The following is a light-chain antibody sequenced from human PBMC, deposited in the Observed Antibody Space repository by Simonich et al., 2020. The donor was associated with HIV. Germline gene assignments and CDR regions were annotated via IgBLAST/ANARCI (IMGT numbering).Light chain of an antibody. CDR1: SSDVGKYNL. V-gene: IGLV2-23*01. Sequence: QSALTQPASVSGSPGQAITISCTGTSSDVGKYNLVSWYQHHPGKAPKLMLYEGTKRPSGVSDRFSGSQSGNTASLTISGLHVEDEADYHCCSYAGSSSFWVFGGGTKLTVL. CDR3: CSYAGSSSFWV. CDR2: EGT. J-gene: IGLJ3*02.